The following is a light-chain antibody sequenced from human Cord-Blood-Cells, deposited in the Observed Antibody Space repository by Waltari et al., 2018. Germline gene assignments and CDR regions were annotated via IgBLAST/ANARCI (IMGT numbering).Light chain of an antibody. V-gene: IGKV1-5*03. CDR3: QQYNSYPYT. CDR2: KAS. Sequence: DIQMTQSPSTLSASVGDRFTITCRASQSISSWWAWYQQKPGKAPKLLIYKASSLESGVPSRFSGSGSGTEFTLTISSLQPDDFATYYCQQYNSYPYTFGQGTKLEIK. J-gene: IGKJ2*01. CDR1: QSISSW.